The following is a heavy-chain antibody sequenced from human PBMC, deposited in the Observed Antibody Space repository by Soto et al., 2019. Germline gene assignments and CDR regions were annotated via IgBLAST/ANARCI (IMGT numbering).Heavy chain of an antibody. CDR1: GFTFSTYG. V-gene: IGHV3-30*18. CDR2: ISYDGTNK. J-gene: IGHJ6*02. D-gene: IGHD4-17*01. CDR3: AKDLQSYGDYDYYCYGMDV. Sequence: QVQLVDSGGGEVQPGRSLTISCAASGFTFSTYGMHWVRQTPGKGLEWAAVISYDGTNKFYSDAVKGRFTMTRDNFKNTLTPQMNSLRANDTAVYACAKDLQSYGDYDYYCYGMDVWGLGTRVTVSS.